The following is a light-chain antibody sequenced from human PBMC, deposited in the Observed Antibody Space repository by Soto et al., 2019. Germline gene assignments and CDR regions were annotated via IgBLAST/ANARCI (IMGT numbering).Light chain of an antibody. V-gene: IGKV3-20*01. CDR2: GAS. CDR3: QQYDSSPRT. J-gene: IGKJ1*01. Sequence: EIVLTQSPGTLSLSPGGRATLSCRASQSINSNYLAWYQQKPGQSTRVLMYGASSRAPGIPDRFSGSASETDFPLTINILEPEDFAVYYCQQYDSSPRTFGQGTKVEIK. CDR1: QSINSNY.